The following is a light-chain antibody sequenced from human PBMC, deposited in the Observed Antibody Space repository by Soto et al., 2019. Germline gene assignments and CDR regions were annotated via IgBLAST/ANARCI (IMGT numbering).Light chain of an antibody. Sequence: MTQSPSSLSASVGDRVTITCRASQSVSSNLAWYQQKPGQAPRLLIYGASTRAPGIPARFSGSGYGTEFTLAISSLQSADFAVYYCQQYNNWARTFGQGTKVEIK. V-gene: IGKV3-15*01. CDR3: QQYNNWART. J-gene: IGKJ1*01. CDR1: QSVSSN. CDR2: GAS.